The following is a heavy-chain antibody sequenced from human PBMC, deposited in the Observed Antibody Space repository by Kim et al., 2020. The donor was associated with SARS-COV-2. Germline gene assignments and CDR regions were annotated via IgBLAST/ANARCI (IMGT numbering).Heavy chain of an antibody. J-gene: IGHJ4*02. CDR2: ISSSGSTI. V-gene: IGHV3-11*04. CDR3: ALWIQLWETPDDY. Sequence: GGSLRLSCAASGFTFSDYYMSWIRQAPGKGLEWVSYISSSGSTIYYADSVKGRFTISRDNAKNSLYLQMNSLRAEDTAVYYCALWIQLWETPDDYWGQGTLGTVSS. D-gene: IGHD5-18*01. CDR1: GFTFSDYY.